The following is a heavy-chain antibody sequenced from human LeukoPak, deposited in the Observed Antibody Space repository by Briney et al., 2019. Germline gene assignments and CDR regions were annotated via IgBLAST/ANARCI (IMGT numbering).Heavy chain of an antibody. CDR2: IIPILGIA. D-gene: IGHD5-18*01. CDR3: ARDGENTAMDPGYFDY. J-gene: IGHJ4*02. V-gene: IGHV1-69*04. Sequence: PVKVSCKASGGTFSSYAISWVRQAPGQGLEWMGRIIPILGIANYAQKFQGRVTITADKSTSTAYMELSSLRSEDTAVYYCARDGENTAMDPGYFDYWGQGTLVTVSS. CDR1: GGTFSSYA.